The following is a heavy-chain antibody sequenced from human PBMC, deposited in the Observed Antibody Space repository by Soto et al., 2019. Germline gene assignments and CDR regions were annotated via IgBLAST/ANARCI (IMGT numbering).Heavy chain of an antibody. J-gene: IGHJ6*03. CDR1: GFTFSDYY. CDR2: ISSSGTTI. V-gene: IGHV3-11*01. CDR3: AKDYGDYTGYYYMDV. D-gene: IGHD4-17*01. Sequence: GGSLRLSCAASGFTFSDYYMSWIRQAPGKGLEWVSYISSSGTTIYYADSVKGRFTISRDNAKNSVYLQMNSLRAGDTAVYYCAKDYGDYTGYYYMDVWGKGTTVTVSS.